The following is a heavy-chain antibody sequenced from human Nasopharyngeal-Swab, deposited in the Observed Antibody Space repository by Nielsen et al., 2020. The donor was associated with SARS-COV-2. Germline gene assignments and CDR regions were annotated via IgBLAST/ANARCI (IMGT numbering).Heavy chain of an antibody. D-gene: IGHD3-10*01. J-gene: IGHJ2*01. CDR3: ARDLSGSSGWYWHFDL. Sequence: GSLKISCAASGFSFNTYNMNWVRQAPGKGQAWVSFISPRKRYIYYADSVKGRFTISRDNAKNTLYLQMNSLRDEDTAVYYCARDLSGSSGWYWHFDLWGRGTLVTVSS. V-gene: IGHV3-21*06. CDR1: GFSFNTYN. CDR2: ISPRKRYI.